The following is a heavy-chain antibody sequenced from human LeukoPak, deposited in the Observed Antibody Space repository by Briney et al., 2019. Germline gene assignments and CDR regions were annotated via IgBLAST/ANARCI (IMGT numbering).Heavy chain of an antibody. D-gene: IGHD6-19*01. J-gene: IGHJ4*02. CDR1: GFTFSSYS. CDR3: ARGVGGQWPRVD. Sequence: GGSLRLSCAASGFTFSSYSMNWVRQAPGKGLEWVSSISSSSSYIYYADSVKGRFTISRDNAKNSLYLQMNSLRAEDTAVYYCARGVGGQWPRVDWGQGTLVTVSS. CDR2: ISSSSSYI. V-gene: IGHV3-21*01.